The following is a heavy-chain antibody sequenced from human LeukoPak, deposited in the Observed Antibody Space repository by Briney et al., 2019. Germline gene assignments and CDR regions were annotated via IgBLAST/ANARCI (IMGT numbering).Heavy chain of an antibody. Sequence: GASVKVSCEASGYPFTYYYIHWVRQAPGQGLEWMGWINPNTGGANYAQKFQGRVTMTRDTSISTAYMELSRLRSDDTAVYYCATDSSGYYLPLFDHWGQGTPVTVSS. CDR2: INPNTGGA. CDR3: ATDSSGYYLPLFDH. CDR1: GYPFTYYY. J-gene: IGHJ4*02. V-gene: IGHV1-2*02. D-gene: IGHD3-22*01.